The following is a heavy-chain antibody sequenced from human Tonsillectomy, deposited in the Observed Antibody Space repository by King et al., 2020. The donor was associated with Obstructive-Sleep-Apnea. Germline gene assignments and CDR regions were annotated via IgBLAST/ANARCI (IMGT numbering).Heavy chain of an antibody. J-gene: IGHJ6*02. CDR2: ISYDGSNK. Sequence: VQLVESGGGVVQPGRSLRLSCAASGFTFSSYAMHWVRQAPGKGLEWVAVISYDGSNKYYADSVKGRFTISRDNSKNTLYLQMNSLIAEDTAVYYCWRDQDFSYYDMLTGPQGGYGMDVWGQGTTVTVSS. CDR3: WRDQDFSYYDMLTGPQGGYGMDV. D-gene: IGHD3-9*01. CDR1: GFTFSSYA. V-gene: IGHV3-30-3*01.